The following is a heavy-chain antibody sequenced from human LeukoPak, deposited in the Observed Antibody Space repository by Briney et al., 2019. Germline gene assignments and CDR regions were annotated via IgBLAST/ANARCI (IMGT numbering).Heavy chain of an antibody. D-gene: IGHD6-6*01. CDR3: ARHAASSIAAYTFDY. CDR2: INHSGST. Sequence: SETLSLTCAVYGGAFSGYYWSWIRQPPGKGLEWIGGINHSGSTNYNPSLKSRVTISVDTSKNQFSLKLSSVTAADTAVYYCARHAASSIAAYTFDYWGQGTLVTVSS. V-gene: IGHV4-34*01. CDR1: GGAFSGYY. J-gene: IGHJ4*02.